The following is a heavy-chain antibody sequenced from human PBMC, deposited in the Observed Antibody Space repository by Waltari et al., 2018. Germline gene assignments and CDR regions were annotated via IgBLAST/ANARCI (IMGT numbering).Heavy chain of an antibody. CDR3: ARDFDY. CDR2: IYSGGST. V-gene: IGHV3-53*02. CDR1: GFTVSSNY. J-gene: IGHJ4*02. Sequence: EVQLAETGGGWIQPGGSLRRSCAASGFTVSSNYMSWVRQAPGKGLEWVSVIYSGGSTYYADSVKGRFTISRDNSKNTLYLQMNSLRAEDTAVYYCARDFDYWGQGTLVTVSS.